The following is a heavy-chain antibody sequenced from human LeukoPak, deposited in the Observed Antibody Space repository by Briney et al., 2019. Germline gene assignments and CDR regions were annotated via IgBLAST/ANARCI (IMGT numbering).Heavy chain of an antibody. D-gene: IGHD5/OR15-5a*01. CDR3: ARHPICRDVYDHLEY. CDR1: GGSISRGNYH. Sequence: SETLSLTCTVSGGSISRGNYHWAWMRQPPGKRPEWIGSMFYSGSTYYNPSLKSRVTISGDTSKNQFSLKVTSVTAADTAVYYCARHPICRDVYDHLEYWGQGTLVTVSS. CDR2: MFYSGST. J-gene: IGHJ4*02. V-gene: IGHV4-39*01.